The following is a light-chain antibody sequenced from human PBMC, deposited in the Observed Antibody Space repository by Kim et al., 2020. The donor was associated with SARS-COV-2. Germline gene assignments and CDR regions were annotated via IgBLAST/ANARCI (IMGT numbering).Light chain of an antibody. V-gene: IGKV3-15*01. CDR1: QSVSSN. J-gene: IGKJ1*01. Sequence: VSPGERATLSGRASQSVSSNLAWYQQKPGQAPRLRIYGASTRATGIPARFSGSGSGTEFTLTISSLQSEDFAVYYCQQYNNWPQTFGQGTKVDIK. CDR2: GAS. CDR3: QQYNNWPQT.